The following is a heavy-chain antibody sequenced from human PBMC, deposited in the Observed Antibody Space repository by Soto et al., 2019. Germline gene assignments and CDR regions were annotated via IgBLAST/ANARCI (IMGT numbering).Heavy chain of an antibody. CDR1: GGTFSSYA. J-gene: IGHJ6*02. V-gene: IGHV1-69*01. Sequence: QVQLVQSGAEVKKPGSSVKVSCKASGGTFSSYAISWVRQAPGQGLEWMGGIIPIFGTANYAQKFQGRVTITADESTSTAYMELSSLRSEDTDVYYCARRDFWSGYSKYYYGMDVWGQGTTVTVSS. D-gene: IGHD3-3*01. CDR3: ARRDFWSGYSKYYYGMDV. CDR2: IIPIFGTA.